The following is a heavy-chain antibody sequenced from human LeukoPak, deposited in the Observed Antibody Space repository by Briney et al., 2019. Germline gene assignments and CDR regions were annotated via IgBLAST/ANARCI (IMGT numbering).Heavy chain of an antibody. CDR2: MYLSGTT. V-gene: IGHV4-4*02. CDR1: GDSINSLDL. CDR3: AGLVGRYSSGLYYYYFDY. D-gene: IGHD3-22*01. J-gene: IGHJ4*02. Sequence: SETLSLTCTVSGDSINSLDLWSWVRQPPGKGLEWIGEMYLSGTTHSNPSVKSRVTISIDKSKNQFFLNLSSVTAADTAVYYCAGLVGRYSSGLYYYYFDYWGQGTLVTVST.